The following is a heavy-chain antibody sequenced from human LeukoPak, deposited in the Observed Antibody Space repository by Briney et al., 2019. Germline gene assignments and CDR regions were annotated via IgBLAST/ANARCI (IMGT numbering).Heavy chain of an antibody. D-gene: IGHD2-2*02. CDR1: GFTFSSYA. V-gene: IGHV3-30-3*01. CDR2: ISYDGSNK. J-gene: IGHJ3*02. CDR3: ARDRCSSTSCYNIGAFDI. Sequence: ERSLRLSCAASGFTFSSYAMHWVRQAPGKGLEWVAVISYDGSNKYYADSVKGRFTISRDNSKNTLYLQMNSLRAEDTAVYYCARDRCSSTSCYNIGAFDIWGQGTMVTVSS.